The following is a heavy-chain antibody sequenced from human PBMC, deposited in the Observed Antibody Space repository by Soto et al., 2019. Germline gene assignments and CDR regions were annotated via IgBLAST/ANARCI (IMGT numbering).Heavy chain of an antibody. J-gene: IGHJ4*02. D-gene: IGHD3-22*01. Sequence: SVKVSCKASGGTFSSYAISWVRQAPGQGLEWMGGIIPIFGTANYAQKFQGRVTITADESTSTAYMELSSLRSEDTAVYYCARASYYYDSSGYLYLNDYWGQTTLVTVSS. CDR3: ARASYYYDSSGYLYLNDY. CDR2: IIPIFGTA. V-gene: IGHV1-69*13. CDR1: GGTFSSYA.